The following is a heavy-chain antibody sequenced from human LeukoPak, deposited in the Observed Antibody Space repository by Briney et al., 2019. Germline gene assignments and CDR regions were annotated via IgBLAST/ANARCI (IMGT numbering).Heavy chain of an antibody. CDR2: MNPNSGNT. CDR1: GYTFTSYD. CDR3: AREGDSGSYQGLDY. D-gene: IGHD1-26*01. V-gene: IGHV1-8*02. Sequence: GASVKVSCKASGYTFTSYDINWVRQATGQGLEWMGWMNPNSGNTGYAQKLQGRVTMTTDTSTSTAYMELRSLRSDDTAVYYCAREGDSGSYQGLDYWGQGTLVTVSS. J-gene: IGHJ4*02.